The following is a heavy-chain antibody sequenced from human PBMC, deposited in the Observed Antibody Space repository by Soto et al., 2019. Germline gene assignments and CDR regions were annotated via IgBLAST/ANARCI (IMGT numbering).Heavy chain of an antibody. Sequence: QVQLVQSGAEVKKPGASVKVSCKASGYTFTSYGISWVRQAPGQGLEWMGWISAYNGNTNYAQKHQRTVTMTTDPSTSTAYMELRSLRSDDTAVYYCASDRDWEYYETLTGYLRGAFYIWGQGTLVTVSS. D-gene: IGHD3-9*01. V-gene: IGHV1-18*01. CDR1: GYTFTSYG. J-gene: IGHJ3*02. CDR3: ASDRDWEYYETLTGYLRGAFYI. CDR2: ISAYNGNT.